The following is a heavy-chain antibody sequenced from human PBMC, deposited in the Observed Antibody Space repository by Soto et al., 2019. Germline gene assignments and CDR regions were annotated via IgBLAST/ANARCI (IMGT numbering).Heavy chain of an antibody. J-gene: IGHJ5*02. D-gene: IGHD3-3*02. CDR1: GGSISSSSYY. V-gene: IGHV4-39*01. Sequence: SETLSLTCTVSGGSISSSSYYWGWIRQPPGKGLEWIGSIYYSGSTYYNPFLKSRVTISVDTSKNQFSLKLSSVTAADTAVYYCASPKIAFYNWFDPWGQGTLVTVSS. CDR3: ASPKIAFYNWFDP. CDR2: IYYSGST.